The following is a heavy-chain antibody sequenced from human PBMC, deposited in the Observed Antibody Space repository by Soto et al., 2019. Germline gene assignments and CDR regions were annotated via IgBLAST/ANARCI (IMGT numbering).Heavy chain of an antibody. D-gene: IGHD3-16*01. V-gene: IGHV3-23*01. Sequence: LRLSCAASGFTFKNYAMSWVRQAPGKGLEWVSSISDSSDNTFYADSVKGRFTISRDNSKNTLHLQMNSLRAEDTAVYYCAKVAGPYYFDYWGQGTLVTVSS. J-gene: IGHJ4*02. CDR2: ISDSSDNT. CDR1: GFTFKNYA. CDR3: AKVAGPYYFDY.